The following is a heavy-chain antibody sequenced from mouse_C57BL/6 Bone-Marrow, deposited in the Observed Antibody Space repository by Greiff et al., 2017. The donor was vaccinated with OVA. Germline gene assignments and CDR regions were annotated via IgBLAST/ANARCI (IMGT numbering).Heavy chain of an antibody. CDR3: ARDSGSSFTSYWYFDV. J-gene: IGHJ1*03. D-gene: IGHD1-1*01. CDR1: GFTFSDYY. CDR2: INYDGSST. Sequence: EVKLMESEGGLVQPGSSMKLSCTASGFTFSDYYMAWVRQVPEKGLEWVANINYDGSSTYYLDSLKSRFIISRDNAKNILYLQMSSLKSEDTATYYCARDSGSSFTSYWYFDVWGTGTTVTVSS. V-gene: IGHV5-16*01.